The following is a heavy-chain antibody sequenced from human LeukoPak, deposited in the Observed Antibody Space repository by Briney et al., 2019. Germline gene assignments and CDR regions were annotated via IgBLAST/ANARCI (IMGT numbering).Heavy chain of an antibody. CDR3: ARDSSLWSGYLY. V-gene: IGHV4-30-2*01. CDR1: GGSISSGGYY. Sequence: PSETLSLTCTVSGGSISSGGYYWSWIRQPPGKGLEWIGYIYHSGSTYYNPSLKSRVTISVDRSKNQFSLKLSSVTAADTAVYYCARDSSLWSGYLYWGQGTLVTVSS. CDR2: IYHSGST. J-gene: IGHJ4*02. D-gene: IGHD3-3*01.